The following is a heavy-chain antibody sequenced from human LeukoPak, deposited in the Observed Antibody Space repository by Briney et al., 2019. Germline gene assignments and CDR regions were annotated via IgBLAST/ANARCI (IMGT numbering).Heavy chain of an antibody. Sequence: SETLSLTCAVSGGSISSSNWWSWVRQPPGKGLEWIGEIYHSGSTYYNPSLKSRVTISVDTSKNQFSLKLSSVTAADTAVYYCARAPNYYDSTSFDPWGQGTLVTVSS. V-gene: IGHV4-4*02. CDR2: IYHSGST. CDR3: ARAPNYYDSTSFDP. CDR1: GGSISSSNW. J-gene: IGHJ5*02. D-gene: IGHD3-22*01.